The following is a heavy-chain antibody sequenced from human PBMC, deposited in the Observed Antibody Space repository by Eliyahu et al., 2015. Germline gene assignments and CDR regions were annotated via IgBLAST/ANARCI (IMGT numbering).Heavy chain of an antibody. J-gene: IGHJ4*02. CDR3: ARALGIVDY. CDR1: GGSFXGYY. V-gene: IGHV4-34*01. D-gene: IGHD7-27*01. CDR2: INHSGST. Sequence: QVQLQQWGAGLLKPSETLSLTCAVXGGSFXGYYWXWXRQPPGKGXGWIGEINHSGSTNYNPSLKSRVTISVDTSKNQFSLKLSSVTAADTAVYYCARALGIVDYWGQGTLVTVSS.